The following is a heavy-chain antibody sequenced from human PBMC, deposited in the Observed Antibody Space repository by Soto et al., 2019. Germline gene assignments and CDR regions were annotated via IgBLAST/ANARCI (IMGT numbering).Heavy chain of an antibody. J-gene: IGHJ5*02. D-gene: IGHD3-22*01. Sequence: ASVKVSCKASGYTFTSYAMHWVRQAPGQRLEWMGWINAGNGNTKYSQKFQGRVTITRDTSASTAYMELSSLRSEDTAVYYCARGLFRYYYDYNWFDPWAREPWSPSPQ. CDR3: ARGLFRYYYDYNWFDP. CDR1: GYTFTSYA. CDR2: INAGNGNT. V-gene: IGHV1-3*01.